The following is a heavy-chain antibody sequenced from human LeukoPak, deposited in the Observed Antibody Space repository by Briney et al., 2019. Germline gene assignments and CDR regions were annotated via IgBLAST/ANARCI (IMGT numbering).Heavy chain of an antibody. CDR2: ISGSGGNT. Sequence: GGSLRLSCAASGFTFSSYAMSWVRQAPGKGLDWVSAISGSGGNTYYADSVKGRFTISRDNAKNSLYLQMNSLRAEDTAVYYCARDGFSSSWYGRALDYWGQGTLVTVSS. CDR3: ARDGFSSSWYGRALDY. J-gene: IGHJ4*02. V-gene: IGHV3-23*01. D-gene: IGHD6-13*01. CDR1: GFTFSSYA.